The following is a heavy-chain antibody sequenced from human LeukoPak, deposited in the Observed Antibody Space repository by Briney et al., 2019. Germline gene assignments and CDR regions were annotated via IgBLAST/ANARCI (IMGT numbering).Heavy chain of an antibody. J-gene: IGHJ4*02. V-gene: IGHV5-51*01. Sequence: GASLQICCKGSGYSFTSYWICCVRQMPGKGLEWIAIIYPGDSDTRYSPSLQRQVTISADKSINTAHLQWSSLKASDTAMYYCALQGIAVAGTLDYWGQGTLVTDSS. CDR1: GYSFTSYW. D-gene: IGHD6-19*01. CDR3: ALQGIAVAGTLDY. CDR2: IYPGDSDT.